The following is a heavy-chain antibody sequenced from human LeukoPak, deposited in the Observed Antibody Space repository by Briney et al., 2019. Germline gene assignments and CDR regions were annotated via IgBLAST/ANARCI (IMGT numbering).Heavy chain of an antibody. Sequence: PGGSLRLSCAASGFTFSNYAMSWARQAPGKGLEWVSAISGSGGSTYYADSVKGRFTISRDNSKNTLYLQMNSLRAEDTAVYYCAKSIRYGDYLYFVYWGQGALVTVSS. CDR3: AKSIRYGDYLYFVY. CDR2: ISGSGGST. CDR1: GFTFSNYA. D-gene: IGHD4-17*01. V-gene: IGHV3-23*01. J-gene: IGHJ4*02.